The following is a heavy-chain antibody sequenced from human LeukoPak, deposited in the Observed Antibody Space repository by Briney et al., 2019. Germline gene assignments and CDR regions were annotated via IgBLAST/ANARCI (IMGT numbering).Heavy chain of an antibody. Sequence: SVKVSCKASGGTFSSYAISWVRQAPGQGLEWMGGIIPIFGTANYAQKFQGRVTITADESTSTAYMELSSLRSEDTAVYYCARDAGPGGYYYYMDVWGKGTTVTVSS. D-gene: IGHD1-14*01. J-gene: IGHJ6*03. CDR3: ARDAGPGGYYYYMDV. V-gene: IGHV1-69*13. CDR2: IIPIFGTA. CDR1: GGTFSSYA.